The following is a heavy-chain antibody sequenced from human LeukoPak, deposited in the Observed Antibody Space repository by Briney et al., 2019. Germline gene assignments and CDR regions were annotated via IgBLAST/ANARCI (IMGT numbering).Heavy chain of an antibody. V-gene: IGHV1-24*01. CDR2: FDPEDGET. CDR3: ATTYEPTEDYYDSSGYPLLDY. CDR1: GYTLTELS. D-gene: IGHD3-22*01. J-gene: IGHJ4*02. Sequence: ASVKVSCKVSGYTLTELSMHWVRQAPGKGLEWMGGFDPEDGETIYAQKFQGRVTMTEDTSTDTAYMELSSLRSEDTAVYYCATTYEPTEDYYDSSGYPLLDYWGQGTLVTVSS.